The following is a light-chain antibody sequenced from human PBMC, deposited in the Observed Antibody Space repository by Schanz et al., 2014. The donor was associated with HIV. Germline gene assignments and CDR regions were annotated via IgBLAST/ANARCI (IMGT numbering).Light chain of an antibody. CDR2: ATS. J-gene: IGKJ1*01. Sequence: EIVLTQSPGRLSLSPGERATLSCRASQSVGGSQLAWFQLKRGQPPRLLIYATSFRAVGIPDRFSGSGSGTDFTLTISCLQSEDFATYYCQQYYTLSRTFGPGTKV. CDR1: QSVGGSQ. V-gene: IGKV3-20*01. CDR3: QQYYTLSRT.